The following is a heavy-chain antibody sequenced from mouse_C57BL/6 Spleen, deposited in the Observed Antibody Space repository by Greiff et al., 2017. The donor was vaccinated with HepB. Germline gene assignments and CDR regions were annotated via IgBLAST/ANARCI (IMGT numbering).Heavy chain of an antibody. CDR2: IDPSDSYT. D-gene: IGHD3-2*02. CDR1: GYTFTSYW. Sequence: QVQLQQPGAELVKPGASVKLSCKASGYTFTSYWMQWVKQRPGQGLEWIGEIDPSDSYTNYNQKFKGKATLTVDTSSSTAYMQLSSLTSEYSAVYYCARSGAMDYWGQGTSVTVSS. V-gene: IGHV1-50*01. CDR3: ARSGAMDY. J-gene: IGHJ4*01.